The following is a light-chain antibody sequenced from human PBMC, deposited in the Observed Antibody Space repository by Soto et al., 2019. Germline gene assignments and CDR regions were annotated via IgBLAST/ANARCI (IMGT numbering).Light chain of an antibody. CDR3: QQTKYIPYT. J-gene: IGKJ2*01. CDR1: QSVSTY. V-gene: IGKV1-39*01. CDR2: AAS. Sequence: DLQMTQSPSSLSASVGDRVTITCRASQSVSTYLNWYQQKPGKAPKLLICAASNLQSGVPSRFTGSGSGTDFALTITSLQPEDFATYYCQQTKYIPYTFGQRTKLEIK.